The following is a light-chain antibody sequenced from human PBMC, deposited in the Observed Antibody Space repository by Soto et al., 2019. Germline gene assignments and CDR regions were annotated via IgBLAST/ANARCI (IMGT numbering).Light chain of an antibody. J-gene: IGKJ3*01. V-gene: IGKV3-11*01. CDR2: DAS. CDR3: QQRSNWPIT. Sequence: EIVLTQSPATLSLSPGERATLSCRASQTIQNYLAWYQQKLGQPPRLLIYDASNRATGIPARFSGSGSGTDFTLTISSLDPEDFAHYYCQQRSNWPITFGPGTKVDIK. CDR1: QTIQNY.